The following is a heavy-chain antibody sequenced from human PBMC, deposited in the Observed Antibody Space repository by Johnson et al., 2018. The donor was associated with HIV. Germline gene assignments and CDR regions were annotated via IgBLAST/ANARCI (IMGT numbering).Heavy chain of an antibody. CDR3: ARESGQAFDV. CDR2: ISYDGSNK. V-gene: IGHV3-30*04. D-gene: IGHD6-25*01. CDR1: GFTFSSYA. Sequence: QEQLVESGGGVVQTGRSLRLSCAASGFTFSSYAMHWVRQAPGKGMDWVALISYDGSNKYYADSVKGRFTISRDNSKNTLYLQMNSLRAEDTAVYYWARESGQAFDVWGQGTMVTVSS. J-gene: IGHJ3*01.